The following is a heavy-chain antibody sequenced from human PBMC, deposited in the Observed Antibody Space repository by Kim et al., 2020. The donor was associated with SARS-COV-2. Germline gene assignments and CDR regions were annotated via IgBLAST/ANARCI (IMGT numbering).Heavy chain of an antibody. Sequence: ASVKVSCKASGYTFTSYYMHWVRQAPGQGLEWMGIINPSGGSTSYAQKFQGRVTMTRDTSTSTVYMELSSLRSEDTAVYYCASDESHYCSSTSCYGVGVFDYWGQGTLVTVSS. CDR2: INPSGGST. J-gene: IGHJ4*02. V-gene: IGHV1-46*01. D-gene: IGHD2-2*01. CDR1: GYTFTSYY. CDR3: ASDESHYCSSTSCYGVGVFDY.